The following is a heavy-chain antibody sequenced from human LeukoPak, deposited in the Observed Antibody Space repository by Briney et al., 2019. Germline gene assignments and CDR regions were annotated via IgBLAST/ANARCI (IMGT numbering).Heavy chain of an antibody. CDR1: GFTFSRYA. Sequence: GGSLRLSCSASGFTFSRYAMHWVRQAPGKGLEYVSAISSNGGSTYYADSVKGRFTISRDNSKNTLYLQMSSLRAGATAVYYYVKDISGSYYTYYFDYWGQGTLVTVSS. CDR3: VKDISGSYYTYYFDY. V-gene: IGHV3-64D*06. D-gene: IGHD3-10*01. CDR2: ISSNGGST. J-gene: IGHJ4*02.